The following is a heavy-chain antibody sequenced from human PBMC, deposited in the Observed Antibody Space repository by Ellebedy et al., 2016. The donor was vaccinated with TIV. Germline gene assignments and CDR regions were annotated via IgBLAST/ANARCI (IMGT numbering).Heavy chain of an antibody. CDR2: ISSDTTFK. CDR3: AREGERKTFVWGYFDN. Sequence: PGGSLRLSCVASGFTFNNYAFHWVRQAPGKGLEWVALISSDTTFKYYTASVQGRFTVSRDNSRNTVFLQMNSLRPEDTAVYFCAREGERKTFVWGYFDNWGQGALVTVSS. J-gene: IGHJ4*02. CDR1: GFTFNNYA. D-gene: IGHD3-16*01. V-gene: IGHV3-30*04.